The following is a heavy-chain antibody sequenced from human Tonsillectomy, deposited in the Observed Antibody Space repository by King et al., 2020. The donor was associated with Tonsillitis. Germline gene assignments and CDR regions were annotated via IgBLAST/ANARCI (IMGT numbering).Heavy chain of an antibody. CDR1: GGTFSSYA. CDR2: IIPIFGTM. Sequence: VQLVESGAEVKKPGSSVKVSCKASGGTFSSYAISWVRQAPGQGLEWMGGIIPIFGTMKYTQKFLGRVTITADESTSTAYMELSSLRSEDTAMYYCARGAHCGADCYNYFDYWGQGTLVTVSS. V-gene: IGHV1-69*01. D-gene: IGHD2-21*01. J-gene: IGHJ4*02. CDR3: ARGAHCGADCYNYFDY.